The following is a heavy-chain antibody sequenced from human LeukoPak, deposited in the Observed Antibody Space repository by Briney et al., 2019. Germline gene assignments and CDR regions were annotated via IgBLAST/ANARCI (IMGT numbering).Heavy chain of an antibody. CDR2: IYSGGST. Sequence: GGSLRLSCAASGFTVSSNYMSWVRQAPGKGLEWVSVIYSGGSTYYADSVKGRFTISRHNSKNTLFLQFNSLRADDTAVYYCAKGRGTTVTSAANYLGQGTLVTVSS. CDR3: AKGRGTTVTSAANY. CDR1: GFTVSSNY. J-gene: IGHJ4*02. D-gene: IGHD4-17*01. V-gene: IGHV3-53*01.